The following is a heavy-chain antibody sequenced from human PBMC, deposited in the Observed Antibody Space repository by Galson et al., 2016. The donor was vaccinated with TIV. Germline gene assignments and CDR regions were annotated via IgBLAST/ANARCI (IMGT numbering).Heavy chain of an antibody. CDR2: IKMDGSTT. V-gene: IGHV3-74*01. J-gene: IGHJ4*02. Sequence: SLRLSCAASGFTFSNYWMHWVRQAPGKGLVWVSRIKMDGSTTNYADSVKGRFTISRDNAKNMLYLQMNNLGAEDTAVYYCARRRYSGTYLEDDWGQGTLVTVSS. D-gene: IGHD1-26*01. CDR3: ARRRYSGTYLEDD. CDR1: GFTFSNYW.